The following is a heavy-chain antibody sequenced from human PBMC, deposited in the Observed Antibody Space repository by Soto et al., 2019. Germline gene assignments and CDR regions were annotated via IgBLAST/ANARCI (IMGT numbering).Heavy chain of an antibody. J-gene: IGHJ4*02. D-gene: IGHD4-17*01. V-gene: IGHV3-23*01. CDR3: AKELRGDYIPGYVDY. Sequence: EVQLLESGGGLVQPGGSLRLSCAASGFTFNNYAMSWVRQAPGKGLEWVSTIRGSGGSTYYADSVKGRFTISRDNSKNTLYLQMNSLRAEDTAVYYCAKELRGDYIPGYVDYWGQGTLVTVSS. CDR2: IRGSGGST. CDR1: GFTFNNYA.